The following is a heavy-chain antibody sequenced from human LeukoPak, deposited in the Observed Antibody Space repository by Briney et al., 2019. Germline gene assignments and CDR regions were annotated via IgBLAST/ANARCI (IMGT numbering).Heavy chain of an antibody. V-gene: IGHV3-48*03. CDR2: ISSSGSTI. D-gene: IGHD3-22*01. J-gene: IGHJ6*02. CDR3: ARESYYYDSSGYSDRYYYYYGMDV. CDR1: GFTFSSYA. Sequence: GGSLRLSCAASGFTFSSYAMHWVRQDPGKGLEWVSYISSSGSTIYYADSVKGRFTISRDNAKNSLYLQMNSLRAEDTAVYYCARESYYYDSSGYSDRYYYYYGMDVWGQGTTVTVSS.